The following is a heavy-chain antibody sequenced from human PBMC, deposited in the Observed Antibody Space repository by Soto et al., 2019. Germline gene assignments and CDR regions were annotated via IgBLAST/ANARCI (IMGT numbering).Heavy chain of an antibody. J-gene: IGHJ4*02. CDR2: MYYSGST. CDR3: ARGYDYVCESYRYTPHYFAF. CDR1: GGSISSYY. Sequence: PSETLSLTCTVSGGSISSYYWSWVRQPPGKGLEWIGYMYYSGSTNYNPSLKSRVTMSVDTSKKRFSLKLTSVTAADTAVYYCARGYDYVCESYRYTPHYFAFSARRTLVPVSA. V-gene: IGHV4-59*01. D-gene: IGHD3-16*02.